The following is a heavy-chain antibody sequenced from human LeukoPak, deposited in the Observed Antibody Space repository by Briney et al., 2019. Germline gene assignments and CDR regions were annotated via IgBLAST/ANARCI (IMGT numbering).Heavy chain of an antibody. V-gene: IGHV3-23*01. D-gene: IGHD5-24*01. CDR1: GFNFRRNV. CDR2: ISASGDDT. Sequence: GGSLRLSCAASGFNFRRNVMSWVRQAPGKGLQWVSSISASGDDTPYADAVKGRFTISRDNSKNTLYLRMNSLRAEDTAIYYCARPNGYNNYYFHYWGKGTLVTVSS. CDR3: ARPNGYNNYYFHY. J-gene: IGHJ4*02.